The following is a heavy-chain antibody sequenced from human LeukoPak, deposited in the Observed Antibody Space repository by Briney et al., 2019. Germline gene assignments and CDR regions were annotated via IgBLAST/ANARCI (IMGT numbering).Heavy chain of an antibody. V-gene: IGHV3-30*02. CDR1: ESSFSSYG. J-gene: IGHJ5*02. D-gene: IGHD3-10*01. CDR2: IRYDGSNK. CDR3: AKDNYGSGSYPPFNWFDP. Sequence: PGGSLRLSWLASESSFSSYGMHWVRQAPGKGLEWVAFIRYDGSNKYYADSVKGRFTISRDNSKNTLYLQMNSLRAEDTAVYYCAKDNYGSGSYPPFNWFDPWGQGTLVTVSS.